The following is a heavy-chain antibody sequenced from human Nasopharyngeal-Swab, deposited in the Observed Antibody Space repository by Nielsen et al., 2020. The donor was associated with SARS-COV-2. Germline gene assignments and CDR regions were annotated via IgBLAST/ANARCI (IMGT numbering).Heavy chain of an antibody. CDR2: INPSGGST. D-gene: IGHD2-2*02. Sequence: ASVKVSCKASGYTFTSYYMHWVRQAPGQGLEWMGIINPSGGSTSYAQKFQGRVTMTRDTSTSTVYMELSSLRSEDTAVYYCARGRYCSSTSCYTDRGGRYDPWGQGTLVTVSS. CDR1: GYTFTSYY. J-gene: IGHJ5*02. V-gene: IGHV1-46*01. CDR3: ARGRYCSSTSCYTDRGGRYDP.